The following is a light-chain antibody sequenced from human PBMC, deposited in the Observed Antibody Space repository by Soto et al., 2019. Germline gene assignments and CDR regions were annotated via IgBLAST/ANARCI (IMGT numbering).Light chain of an antibody. CDR2: GAS. V-gene: IGKV3-20*01. Sequence: VLTQSPGTVAVSPGESVTLSCRASQSVDSTYLAWYQQRPGQAPRLLIFGASTKATGIPDRFSGSGAGTDFTLTISSLETEDSAVYYCQQFANSHLIFGAGTKVDIK. CDR1: QSVDSTY. CDR3: QQFANSHLI. J-gene: IGKJ4*01.